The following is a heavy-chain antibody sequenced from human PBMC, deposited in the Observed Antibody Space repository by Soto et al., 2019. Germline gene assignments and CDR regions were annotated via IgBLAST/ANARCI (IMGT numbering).Heavy chain of an antibody. CDR1: GGTFSSYA. CDR2: IIPIFGTA. Sequence: QVQLVQSGAEVKKPGSSVKVSCKASGGTFSSYAISWVRQAPGQGLEWMGGIIPIFGTANYAQKFQGRVTITADESPSTAYMELSSLRSEDTAVYYCARSISQYSSSRNLGFDYWGQGTLVTVSS. J-gene: IGHJ4*02. D-gene: IGHD6-13*01. CDR3: ARSISQYSSSRNLGFDY. V-gene: IGHV1-69*01.